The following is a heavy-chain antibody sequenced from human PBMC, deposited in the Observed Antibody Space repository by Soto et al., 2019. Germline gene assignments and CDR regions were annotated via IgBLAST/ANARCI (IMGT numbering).Heavy chain of an antibody. CDR3: ARHDSSGSRDWFDT. V-gene: IGHV4-39*01. CDR1: GGSINSSSYF. D-gene: IGHD6-19*01. CDR2: IYYSGST. Sequence: SETLSLTCSVSGGSINSSSYFWGWVRQPPGKGLEWIGSIYYSGSTYYNPSLRSRVTISVDTSKNQFSLKLSSVTAADTAVFYVARHDSSGSRDWFDTWGQGTLVTLPS. J-gene: IGHJ5*02.